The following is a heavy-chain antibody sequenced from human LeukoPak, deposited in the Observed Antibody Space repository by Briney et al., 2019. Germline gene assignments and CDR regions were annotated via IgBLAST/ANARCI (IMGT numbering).Heavy chain of an antibody. CDR1: GFTFDDHA. CDR2: ISWNSGSI. D-gene: IGHD3-10*01. J-gene: IGHJ6*03. V-gene: IGHV3-9*01. CDR3: ARSAPTVRGVIESIYMDV. Sequence: PGGSLRLSCAASGFTFDDHAMHWVRQAPGKGLEWVSGISWNSGSIGYADSVKGRFTISRDTAKNSLYLQMNSLRAEDTAVYYCARSAPTVRGVIESIYMDVWGKGTTVTVSS.